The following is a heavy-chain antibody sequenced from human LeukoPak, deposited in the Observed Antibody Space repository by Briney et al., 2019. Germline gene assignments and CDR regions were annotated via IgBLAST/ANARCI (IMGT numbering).Heavy chain of an antibody. Sequence: GRSLRLSCAASGFTFSSYGMHWVRQAPGKGLEYVSPISRNGGTTDYAKSVKGRFTISRDNSKNTLYLQMGSLRAEDMAVYYCAREALRGYSGYDPADYFDFWGQGTLVTVSS. J-gene: IGHJ4*02. D-gene: IGHD5-12*01. V-gene: IGHV3-64*01. CDR3: AREALRGYSGYDPADYFDF. CDR2: ISRNGGTT. CDR1: GFTFSSYG.